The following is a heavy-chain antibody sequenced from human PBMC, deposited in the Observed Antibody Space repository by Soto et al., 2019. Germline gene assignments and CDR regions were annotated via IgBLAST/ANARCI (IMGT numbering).Heavy chain of an antibody. V-gene: IGHV1-18*01. D-gene: IGHD3-16*01. J-gene: IGHJ6*02. CDR3: AAKDDHKDDQPYYYGMDV. CDR1: GYTSSSYG. Sequence: ASVKVSCKALGYTSSSYGINWVRQAPGQGLEWMGWISVFNGDTKYAQKFQGRVAITKDPGTSTAHMELRSLRSDDAAVYFCAAKDDHKDDQPYYYGMDVWGQGTTVTVSS. CDR2: ISVFNGDT.